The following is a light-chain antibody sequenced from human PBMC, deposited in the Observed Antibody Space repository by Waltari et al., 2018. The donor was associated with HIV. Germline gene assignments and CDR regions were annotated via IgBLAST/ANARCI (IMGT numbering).Light chain of an antibody. CDR1: SSDLRDYHS. CDR3: ASYISSASPE. J-gene: IGLJ3*02. V-gene: IGLV2-14*01. Sequence: QSALTQPASVSGSPGQSITLPCAGTSSDLRDYHSVSWYQHHPVKVPKVIIYAVSNRPSGVSRRFSGSISANTASLTISGLQPEDEADYFCASYISSASPEFGGGTKVTVL. CDR2: AVS.